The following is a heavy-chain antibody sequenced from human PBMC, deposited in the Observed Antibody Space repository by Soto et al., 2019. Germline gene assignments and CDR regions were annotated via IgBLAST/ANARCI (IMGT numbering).Heavy chain of an antibody. V-gene: IGHV1-8*02. Sequence: ASVKVSCKASGYDFTAYDINWVRQASGQGLEWMGWMNPINGATGTARRFQGRVSLSRNTATGTAYLELTSLRSDDTAVYYCGRGPSPRAPAGGTPYYYAMDVWGQGTTVTVS. CDR1: GYDFTAYD. D-gene: IGHD6-13*01. CDR3: GRGPSPRAPAGGTPYYYAMDV. J-gene: IGHJ6*02. CDR2: MNPINGAT.